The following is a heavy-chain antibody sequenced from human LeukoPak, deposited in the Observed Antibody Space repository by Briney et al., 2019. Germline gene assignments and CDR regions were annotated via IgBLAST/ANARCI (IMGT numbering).Heavy chain of an antibody. D-gene: IGHD3/OR15-3a*01. V-gene: IGHV4-38-2*02. Sequence: SETLSLTCTVSGYSISSGYYWGWIRQPPGKGLEWLGSIYHSGSTYYNPSLKSRVTISIDTSKNEFSLKLSSVTAADTAVYYCARRRTRQPFDYWGQGTLVTVSS. J-gene: IGHJ4*02. CDR1: GYSISSGYY. CDR2: IYHSGST. CDR3: ARRRTRQPFDY.